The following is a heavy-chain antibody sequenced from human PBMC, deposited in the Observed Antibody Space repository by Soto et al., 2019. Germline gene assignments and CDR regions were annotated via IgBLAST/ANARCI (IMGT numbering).Heavy chain of an antibody. CDR1: GGSVSSSSYY. D-gene: IGHD1-7*01. CDR2: IYDTGST. J-gene: IGHJ4*02. Sequence: SETLSLTCTVSGGSVSSSSYYWSWIRQPPGKGLEWIGYIYDTGSTNYNPSLKSRVTISVDTSKNQFSLKLSSVTAADTSAYYCERIWNYLLLIHWGKGTQVNVHS. V-gene: IGHV4-61*01. CDR3: ERIWNYLLLIH.